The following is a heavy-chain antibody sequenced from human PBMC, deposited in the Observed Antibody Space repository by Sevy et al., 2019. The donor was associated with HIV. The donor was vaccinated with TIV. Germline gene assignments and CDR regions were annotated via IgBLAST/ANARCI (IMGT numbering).Heavy chain of an antibody. V-gene: IGHV3-33*01. CDR3: AGTKHRATYYYDSSRYAFDI. Sequence: GGSLRLSCAASGFTFSSYGMHWVRQAPGKGLEWVAVIWYDGSNKYYADSVKGRFTISRDKSKNTLYLQMNSLRAEDTAVYYYAGTKHRATYYYDSSRYAFDIWGQGTMVTVSS. J-gene: IGHJ3*02. CDR2: IWYDGSNK. D-gene: IGHD3-22*01. CDR1: GFTFSSYG.